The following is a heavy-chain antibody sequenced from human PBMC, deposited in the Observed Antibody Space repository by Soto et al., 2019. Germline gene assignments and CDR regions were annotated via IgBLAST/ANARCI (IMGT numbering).Heavy chain of an antibody. CDR3: ATVGTDYGSGSPYYSDY. D-gene: IGHD3-10*01. CDR2: ISPSSSFL. V-gene: IGHV3-21*06. J-gene: IGHJ4*02. CDR1: GFSFRSYY. Sequence: EVQLVESGGGLVKPGGSLRLSCAASGFSFRSYYMNWVRLAPGRGLEWVSSISPSSSFLNYADSVKGRFTISRDNAKSSVNLQMNSLRAEDTAVYYCATVGTDYGSGSPYYSDYWGQGTLVTVSS.